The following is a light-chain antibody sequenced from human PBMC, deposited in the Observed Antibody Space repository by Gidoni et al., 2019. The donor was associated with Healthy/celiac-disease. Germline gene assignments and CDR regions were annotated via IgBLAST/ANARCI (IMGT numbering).Light chain of an antibody. CDR3: QQYNNWPRT. Sequence: EIVMTQSPTTLSVSPGERATLSCRASQHVSSNLAWYQQKPGQAPRLLIYGASTRATGIPARFSGSGSGTEFTLTISSLQSEDFAVYYCQQYNNWPRTFGQGTKLEIK. CDR1: QHVSSN. J-gene: IGKJ2*01. CDR2: GAS. V-gene: IGKV3-15*01.